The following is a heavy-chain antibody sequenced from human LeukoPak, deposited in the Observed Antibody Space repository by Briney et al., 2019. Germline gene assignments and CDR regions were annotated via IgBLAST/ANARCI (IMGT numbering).Heavy chain of an antibody. CDR2: INPNSGGT. J-gene: IGHJ3*02. CDR1: GYTFTGYY. V-gene: IGHV1-2*02. CDR3: ARAVLRYFDWSDAFDI. Sequence: ASVTVSCKASGYTFTGYYMHWVRQAPGQGLEWMGWINPNSGGTNYAQKFQGRVTMTRDTSISTAYMELSRLRSDDTAVYYCARAVLRYFDWSDAFDIWGQGTMVTVSS. D-gene: IGHD3-9*01.